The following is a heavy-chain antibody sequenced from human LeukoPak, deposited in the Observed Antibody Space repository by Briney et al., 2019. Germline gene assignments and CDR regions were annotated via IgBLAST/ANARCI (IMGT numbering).Heavy chain of an antibody. Sequence: ASVKVSCKASEYTFTSYDINWVRQATGQGLAWMGWMNPSSGSTGYAQKFQGRVTMTRDTSISTAYMELSSLRSEDTAVYFCARSNYGGKRWFDPWGQGTLVIVSS. D-gene: IGHD4-23*01. J-gene: IGHJ5*02. CDR2: MNPSSGST. CDR1: EYTFTSYD. V-gene: IGHV1-8*01. CDR3: ARSNYGGKRWFDP.